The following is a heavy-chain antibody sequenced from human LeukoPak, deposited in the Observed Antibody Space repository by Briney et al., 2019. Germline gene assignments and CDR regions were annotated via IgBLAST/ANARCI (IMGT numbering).Heavy chain of an antibody. V-gene: IGHV4-34*01. Sequence: KPSETLSPTCAVYGGSFSGYYWSWIRQPPGKGLEWIGEINHSGSTNYNPSLKSRVTISVDTSKNQFSLKLRSVTAADTAVYYCARGRVRYYDILTGYRYYYYYMDVWGKGTTVTVSS. J-gene: IGHJ6*03. CDR1: GGSFSGYY. D-gene: IGHD3-9*01. CDR3: ARGRVRYYDILTGYRYYYYYMDV. CDR2: INHSGST.